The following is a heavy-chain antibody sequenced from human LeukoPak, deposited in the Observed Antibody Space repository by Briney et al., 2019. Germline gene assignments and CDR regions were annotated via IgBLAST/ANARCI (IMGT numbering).Heavy chain of an antibody. J-gene: IGHJ4*02. Sequence: SETLSLTCTISGGSLSNYYWSWIRQPPGKGLEWMGYMYYSGSTNYNPSLKSRVSISVDTSKNQFSLKLSSVTAADTAVYYCARATMVAGYYYFDYWGQGTLVTVSS. D-gene: IGHD1-26*01. CDR3: ARATMVAGYYYFDY. CDR2: MYYSGST. V-gene: IGHV4-59*01. CDR1: GGSLSNYY.